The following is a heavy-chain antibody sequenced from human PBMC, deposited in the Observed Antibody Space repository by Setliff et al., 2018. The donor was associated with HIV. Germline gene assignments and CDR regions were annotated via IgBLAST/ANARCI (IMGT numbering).Heavy chain of an antibody. Sequence: PGESLKISCRGSGYSFTSYWIGWVRQMPGKGLEWMGIIYPADSDTRYSPSFQGQVTISADKSMDTAYLQWSSLKASDTAMYYCAGHTLNNAFDIWGLGTMVTVSS. CDR2: IYPADSDT. V-gene: IGHV5-51*01. J-gene: IGHJ3*02. CDR3: AGHTLNNAFDI. CDR1: GYSFTSYW.